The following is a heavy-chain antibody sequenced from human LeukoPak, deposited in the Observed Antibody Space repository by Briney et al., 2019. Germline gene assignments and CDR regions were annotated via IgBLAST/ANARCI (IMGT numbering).Heavy chain of an antibody. CDR2: ISSSSGSM. V-gene: IGHV3-48*04. D-gene: IGHD2-8*01. Sequence: GGSLRLSCAASGFTFSGYGMNWVRQAPGKGLEWVSYISSSSGSMYYTDSVEGRFTISRDNAKNSLYLQMSSLRAEDTAVYYCARELQDIVLMVYAIPAPFDYWGQGTLVTVSS. CDR3: ARELQDIVLMVYAIPAPFDY. CDR1: GFTFSGYG. J-gene: IGHJ4*02.